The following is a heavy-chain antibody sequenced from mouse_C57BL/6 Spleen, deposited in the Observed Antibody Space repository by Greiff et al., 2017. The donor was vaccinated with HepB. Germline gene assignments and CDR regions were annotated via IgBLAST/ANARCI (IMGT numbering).Heavy chain of an antibody. J-gene: IGHJ3*01. V-gene: IGHV3-6*01. CDR3: ARGSNQGFAY. Sequence: ESGPGLVKPSQSLSLTCSVTGYSITSGYYWNWIRQFPGNKLEWMGYISYDGSNNYNPSLKNRISITRDTSKNQFFLKLNSVTTEDTATYYCARGSNQGFAYWGQGTLVTVSA. CDR2: ISYDGSN. CDR1: GYSITSGYY. D-gene: IGHD2-5*01.